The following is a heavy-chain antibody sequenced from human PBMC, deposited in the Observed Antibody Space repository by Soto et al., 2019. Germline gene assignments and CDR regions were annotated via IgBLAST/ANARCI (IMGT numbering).Heavy chain of an antibody. CDR1: GGTFRTSA. Sequence: QVQLVQSGAEVKKPGSSVKVSCKTSGGTFRTSAISWVRQAPGQGLEWMGGIMPVFPTPDYAQKFQGRVNIAADXSTGXAXMELSSLRSEDTAVYYCARDKDRQQLGGNYYYIMDVWGQGTTVTVSS. D-gene: IGHD3-3*02. CDR2: IMPVFPTP. J-gene: IGHJ6*01. V-gene: IGHV1-69*12. CDR3: ARDKDRQQLGGNYYYIMDV.